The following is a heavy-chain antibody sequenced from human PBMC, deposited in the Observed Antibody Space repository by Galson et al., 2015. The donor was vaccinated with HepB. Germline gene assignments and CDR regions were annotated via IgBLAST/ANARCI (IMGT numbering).Heavy chain of an antibody. J-gene: IGHJ4*02. CDR3: AKSPSANSWYEDC. V-gene: IGHV3-30*18. Sequence: SLRLSCAASGFIFSDYGMHWVRQAPGKGLEWVSFISSDGSSRMYADSVKGRFDISRVNSKNTLYLQMNSLGVEDTAFYYCAKSPSANSWYEDCWGQGTLVTVSS. CDR1: GFIFSDYG. D-gene: IGHD6-13*01. CDR2: ISSDGSSR.